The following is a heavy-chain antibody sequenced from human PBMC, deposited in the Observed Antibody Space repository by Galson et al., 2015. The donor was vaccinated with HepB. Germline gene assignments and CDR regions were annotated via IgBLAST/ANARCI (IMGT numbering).Heavy chain of an antibody. Sequence: LSLTCTVSGASIRSEGHWWGWIRQPPGKGLEWMGSIFYSGITHYNPSLQSRVPMSVDTSKNHFSLNLGSMTAADTAVYYCARQVGYGSWYFDLWGRDILVTVSS. V-gene: IGHV4-39*01. CDR1: GASIRSEGHW. D-gene: IGHD5-12*01. J-gene: IGHJ2*01. CDR2: IFYSGIT. CDR3: ARQVGYGSWYFDL.